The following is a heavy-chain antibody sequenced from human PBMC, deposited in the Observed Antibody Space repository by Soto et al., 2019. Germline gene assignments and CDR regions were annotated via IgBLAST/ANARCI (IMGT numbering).Heavy chain of an antibody. CDR1: GYTFTSYG. Sequence: ASVKVSCKASGYTFTSYGISWVRQAPGQGLEWMGWISAYNGNTNYAQKLQGRVTMTTDTSTSTAYMELRSLRSDDTAVYYCARVGGSDCSSTSCYHYAESLDPWGQGTLVTVSS. J-gene: IGHJ5*02. V-gene: IGHV1-18*01. CDR3: ARVGGSDCSSTSCYHYAESLDP. CDR2: ISAYNGNT. D-gene: IGHD2-2*01.